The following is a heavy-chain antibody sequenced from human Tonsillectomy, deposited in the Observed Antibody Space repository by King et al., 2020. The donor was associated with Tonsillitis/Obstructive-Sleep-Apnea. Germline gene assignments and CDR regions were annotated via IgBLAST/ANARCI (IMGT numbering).Heavy chain of an antibody. CDR3: ARVNDSSGYYYVPFDY. V-gene: IGHV3-48*03. Sequence: VQLVESGGGLVQPGGSLRLSCAASGFTFSSYEMNWVRQAPGKGLEWVSYISSSGSTIYYADSVKGRFTISRDNSKNSLYLQMNSLRAEDTAVYYCARVNDSSGYYYVPFDYWGQGTLVTVSS. CDR2: ISSSGSTI. D-gene: IGHD3-22*01. CDR1: GFTFSSYE. J-gene: IGHJ4*02.